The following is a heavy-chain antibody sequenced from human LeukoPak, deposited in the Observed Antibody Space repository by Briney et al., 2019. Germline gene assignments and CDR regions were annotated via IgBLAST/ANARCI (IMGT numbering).Heavy chain of an antibody. CDR2: IYTSGST. CDR3: ARDRGSTSYVTWFDP. D-gene: IGHD2-2*01. J-gene: IGHJ5*02. Sequence: PSETLSLTCTVSGGSISSYYWSWIRQPAGKGLEWIGRIYTSGSTNYNPSLKSRVTMSVDTSKNQFSLKLSSVTAADTAVYYCARDRGSTSYVTWFDPWGQGTLVTVSS. CDR1: GGSISSYY. V-gene: IGHV4-4*07.